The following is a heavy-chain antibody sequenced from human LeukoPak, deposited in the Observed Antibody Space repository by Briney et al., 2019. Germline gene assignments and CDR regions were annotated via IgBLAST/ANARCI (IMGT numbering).Heavy chain of an antibody. Sequence: PGGSLRLSCAASEFTFSKAWMTWVRQAPGKGLEWVGRIKSKTAGGTTDYAAPVKGRFTISRDDSKNTLYLEMNSLKTEDTAVYYCTTGESMVGTTIHVRWADWGQGTLVTVSS. V-gene: IGHV3-15*01. CDR1: EFTFSKAW. CDR3: TTGESMVGTTIHVRWAD. J-gene: IGHJ1*01. CDR2: IKSKTAGGTT. D-gene: IGHD1-26*01.